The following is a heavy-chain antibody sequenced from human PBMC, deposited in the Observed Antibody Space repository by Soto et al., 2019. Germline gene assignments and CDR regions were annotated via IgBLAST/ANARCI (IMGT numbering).Heavy chain of an antibody. CDR3: AKHFGSNQYFFDS. J-gene: IGHJ4*02. D-gene: IGHD2-2*01. CDR2: ISGSAFST. CDR1: GFAFSSYT. Sequence: GGSLRLSCAASGFAFSSYTMTWVRQAPGKGLEWVASISGSAFSTYYADSVKGRFTISRDTSQSAVYLQINSLRAEDTAVYYCAKHFGSNQYFFDSWGQGTLVTVSS. V-gene: IGHV3-23*01.